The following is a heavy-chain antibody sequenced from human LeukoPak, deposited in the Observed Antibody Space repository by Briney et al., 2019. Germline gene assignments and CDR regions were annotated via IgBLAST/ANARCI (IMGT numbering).Heavy chain of an antibody. J-gene: IGHJ3*02. CDR2: IYYGGST. CDR1: GFTFSSYS. D-gene: IGHD3-22*01. CDR3: ARVITMIVSPADAFDI. Sequence: GSLRLSCAASGFTFSSYSMNWVRQPPGKGLEWIGSIYYGGSTYYNPSLKSRVTISVDTSKNQFSLKLSSVTAADTAVYYCARVITMIVSPADAFDIWGQGTMVTVSS. V-gene: IGHV4-39*07.